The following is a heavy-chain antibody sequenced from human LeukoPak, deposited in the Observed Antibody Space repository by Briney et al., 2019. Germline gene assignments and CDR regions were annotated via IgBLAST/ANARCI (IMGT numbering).Heavy chain of an antibody. J-gene: IGHJ4*02. V-gene: IGHV3-48*01. CDR1: GFTFSSYS. Sequence: GGSLRLSCAASGFTFSSYSMNWVRQAPGKGLEWVSYISSSSSTIYYADSVKGRFTISRDNAKNSLYLQMNSLRAEDTAVYYCAKRKDFLNLVADYWGQGTLVTVSS. CDR2: ISSSSSTI. CDR3: AKRKDFLNLVADY. D-gene: IGHD5-12*01.